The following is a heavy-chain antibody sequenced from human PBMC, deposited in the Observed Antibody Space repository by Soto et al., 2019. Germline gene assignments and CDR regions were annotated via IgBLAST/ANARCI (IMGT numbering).Heavy chain of an antibody. CDR3: ARTSCSGGSCYPKTVNQNYYYYGMDV. CDR1: GGSISSGGYY. Sequence: SETLSLTCTVSGGSISSGGYYWSWIRQHPGKGLEWIGYIYYSGSTYYNPSLKSRVTISVDTSKNQFSLKLSSVTAADTAVYYCARTSCSGGSCYPKTVNQNYYYYGMDVWGQGTTVTVSS. V-gene: IGHV4-31*03. D-gene: IGHD2-15*01. CDR2: IYYSGST. J-gene: IGHJ6*02.